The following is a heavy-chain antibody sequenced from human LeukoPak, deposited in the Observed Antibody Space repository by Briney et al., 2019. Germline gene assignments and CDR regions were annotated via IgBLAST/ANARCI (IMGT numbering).Heavy chain of an antibody. D-gene: IGHD5-18*01. J-gene: IGHJ4*02. V-gene: IGHV3-30-3*01. CDR1: GFTFSSYA. CDR2: ISYDGSNK. Sequence: QSGGSLRLSCAASGFTFSSYAMHWVRQAPGKGLEWVAVISYDGSNKYYADSVKGRFTISRDNSKNTLYLQMNSLRAEDTAVYYCARDAVDTAMVGLLFRWHYFDYWGQGTLATVSS. CDR3: ARDAVDTAMVGLLFRWHYFDY.